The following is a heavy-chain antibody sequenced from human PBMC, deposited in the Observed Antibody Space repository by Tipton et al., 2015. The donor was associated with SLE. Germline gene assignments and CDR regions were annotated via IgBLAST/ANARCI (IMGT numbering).Heavy chain of an antibody. V-gene: IGHV3-30*18. Sequence: SLRLSCAASGFTFSSYGMHWVRQAPGKGLEWVAVISYDGSNKYYADSVKGRFTISRDNSKNTLYLQMNSLRAEDTAVYYCAKDSPTNSYWGQGTLVTVSS. CDR1: GFTFSSYG. J-gene: IGHJ4*02. CDR2: ISYDGSNK. CDR3: AKDSPTNSY. D-gene: IGHD2/OR15-2a*01.